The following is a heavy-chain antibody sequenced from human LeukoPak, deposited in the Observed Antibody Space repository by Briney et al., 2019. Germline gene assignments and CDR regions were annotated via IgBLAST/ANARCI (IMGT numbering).Heavy chain of an antibody. CDR2: ISAYNGKT. CDR1: GYTFSNYG. J-gene: IGHJ3*02. D-gene: IGHD6-19*01. CDR3: ATSLAVPHDAFDM. Sequence: ASVKVSCKASGYTFSNYGMNWVRQAPGQGLEWMGWISAYNGKTKFAQKFQSRITMTTDTSTNTAYMEVRSLRSDDTALYYCATSLAVPHDAFDMWGQGTMVIVSS. V-gene: IGHV1-18*01.